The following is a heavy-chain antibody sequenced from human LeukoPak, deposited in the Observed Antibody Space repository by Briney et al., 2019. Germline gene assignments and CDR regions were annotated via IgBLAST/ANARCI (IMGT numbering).Heavy chain of an antibody. CDR1: GYSFSNYW. CDR3: ARSDGNELAY. V-gene: IGHV5-51*01. J-gene: IGHJ4*02. D-gene: IGHD3-10*01. CDR2: IHPGDSDS. Sequence: GESLKISCQGSGYSFSNYWIAWVRQMPGKGPEWMAIIHPGDSDSRNSPSSQRHVTISTYKSPNTAYLHRNRLAASDTDMYSCARSDGNELAYWGQGTLVTVSS.